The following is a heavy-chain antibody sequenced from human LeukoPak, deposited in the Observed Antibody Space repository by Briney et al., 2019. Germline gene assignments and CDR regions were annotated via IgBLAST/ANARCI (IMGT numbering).Heavy chain of an antibody. CDR3: AREGGGCSGGSCYSAKYYFDY. Sequence: SETLSLTCAVSGYSISSGYYWGWIRQPPGKGLEWIGSIYHSGSTYYNPSLKSRVTISVDTSKNQFSLKLTSVTAADTAVYYCAREGGGCSGGSCYSAKYYFDYWGRGTLVTVSS. J-gene: IGHJ4*02. D-gene: IGHD2-15*01. CDR2: IYHSGST. CDR1: GYSISSGYY. V-gene: IGHV4-38-2*02.